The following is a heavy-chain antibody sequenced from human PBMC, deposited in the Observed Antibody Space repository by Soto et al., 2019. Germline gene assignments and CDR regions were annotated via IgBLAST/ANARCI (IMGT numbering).Heavy chain of an antibody. CDR3: AKGARLSIAVAGMCDY. Sequence: PGGSLRLSCAASGFTFSSYGMNWVRQAPGKGLEWVAVISNDGSNKYYADSVKGRFTISRDNSKNTLYLQMNSLRAEDTAVYYCAKGARLSIAVAGMCDYWGQGTLVTVSS. CDR1: GFTFSSYG. J-gene: IGHJ4*02. V-gene: IGHV3-30*18. CDR2: ISNDGSNK. D-gene: IGHD6-19*01.